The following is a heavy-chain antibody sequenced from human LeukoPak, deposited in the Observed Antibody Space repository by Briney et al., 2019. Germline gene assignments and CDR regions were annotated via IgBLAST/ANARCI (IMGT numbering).Heavy chain of an antibody. CDR3: ARDKYYYDSSGYYRFDY. D-gene: IGHD3-22*01. V-gene: IGHV4-4*07. CDR2: IYTSGST. J-gene: IGHJ4*02. Sequence: SETLSLTCAVYGGSFSGYYWSWIRQPAGKGLEWIGRIYTSGSTNYNPSLKSRVTMSVDTSKNQFSLKLSSVTAADTAVYYCARDKYYYDSSGYYRFDYWGQGTLVTVSS. CDR1: GGSFSGYY.